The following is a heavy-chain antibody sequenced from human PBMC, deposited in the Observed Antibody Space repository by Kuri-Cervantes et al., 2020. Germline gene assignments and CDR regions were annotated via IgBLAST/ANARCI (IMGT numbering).Heavy chain of an antibody. CDR2: IDWDDDK. D-gene: IGHD3-3*01. CDR3: AHSPGDYDFWSGYPSYNWFDP. J-gene: IGHJ5*02. CDR1: GFSLNTRGMR. Sequence: SGPTLVKPTQTLTLTCTFSGFSLNTRGMRVIWIRQPPGKALEWLARIDWDDDKHYTTSLRTRLTIYMDTSRTQVVLTMTNMDPLDTATYYCAHSPGDYDFWSGYPSYNWFDPWGQGTLVTVSS. V-gene: IGHV2-70*12.